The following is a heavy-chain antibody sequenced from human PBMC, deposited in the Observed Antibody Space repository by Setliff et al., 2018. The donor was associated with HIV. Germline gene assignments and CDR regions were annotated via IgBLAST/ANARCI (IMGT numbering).Heavy chain of an antibody. Sequence: GGSLRLSCAASGFTFSSYAMSWVRQAPGKGLEWVSAISGSGDSTYYADSVMGRFSISRDDSENTLFLQMDSLRAEDTAVYYCAKPSPTNWGVVGDYWGQGTLVTVSS. CDR1: GFTFSSYA. D-gene: IGHD7-27*01. J-gene: IGHJ4*02. CDR3: AKPSPTNWGVVGDY. V-gene: IGHV3-23*01. CDR2: ISGSGDST.